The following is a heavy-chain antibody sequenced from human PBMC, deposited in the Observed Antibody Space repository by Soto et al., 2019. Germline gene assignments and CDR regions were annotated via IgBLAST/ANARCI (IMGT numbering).Heavy chain of an antibody. CDR2: ISSSSSYI. CDR3: ARGIGGYYGSGSYYGYYFDY. D-gene: IGHD3-10*01. V-gene: IGHV3-21*01. Sequence: GGSLRLSCAASGFTFSSYSMNWVRQAPGKGLEWVSSISSSSSYIYYADSVKGRFTISRDNAKNSLYLQMNSLRAEDTAVYYCARGIGGYYGSGSYYGYYFDYWRQGTLVTVSS. CDR1: GFTFSSYS. J-gene: IGHJ4*02.